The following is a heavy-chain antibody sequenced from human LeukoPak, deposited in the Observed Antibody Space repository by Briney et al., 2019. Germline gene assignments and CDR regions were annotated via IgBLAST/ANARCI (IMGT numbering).Heavy chain of an antibody. CDR1: GGSFSGYY. CDR2: INHSGST. Sequence: SETLSLTCAVYGGSFSGYYWGWIRQPPGKGLEWIGEINHSGSTNYNPSLKSRVTISVDTSKNQFSLKLSSVTAADTAVYYCARGFSGPYNWFDPWGQGTLVTVSS. CDR3: ARGFSGPYNWFDP. V-gene: IGHV4-34*01. J-gene: IGHJ5*02. D-gene: IGHD1-14*01.